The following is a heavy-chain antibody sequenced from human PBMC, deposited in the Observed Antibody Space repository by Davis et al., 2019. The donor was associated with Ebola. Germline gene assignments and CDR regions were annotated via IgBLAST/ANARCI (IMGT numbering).Heavy chain of an antibody. CDR2: INKDGSEK. J-gene: IGHJ4*02. CDR1: GFTFSTYW. V-gene: IGHV3-7*03. CDR3: AKDVSVAGDSFDY. D-gene: IGHD6-19*01. Sequence: GGSLRLSCVVSGFTFSTYWMSWVRQAPGKGLEWVANINKDGSEKYYVDSVKGRFTISRDNAKNSLYLQMNSLRAEDTALYYCAKDVSVAGDSFDYWGQGTLVTVSS.